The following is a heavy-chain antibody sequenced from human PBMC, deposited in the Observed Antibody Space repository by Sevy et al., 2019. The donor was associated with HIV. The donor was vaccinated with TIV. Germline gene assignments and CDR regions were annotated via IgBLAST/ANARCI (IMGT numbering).Heavy chain of an antibody. CDR3: VNDVHRWSGWYYYYMDV. D-gene: IGHD3-3*01. V-gene: IGHV3-64D*06. Sequence: GGSLRLSCSASGFTFSSYAMHWVRQAPGKGLEYVSAISSNGGSTYYADSVKGRFTISRDNSKKTLHLQMSSLRAEDTAEYYSVNDVHRWSGWYYYYMDVWAKGTTLTVSS. J-gene: IGHJ6*03. CDR2: ISSNGGST. CDR1: GFTFSSYA.